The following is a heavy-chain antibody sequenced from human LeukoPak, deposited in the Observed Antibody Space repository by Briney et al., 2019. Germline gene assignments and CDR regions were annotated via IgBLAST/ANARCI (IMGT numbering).Heavy chain of an antibody. CDR1: GCTFSHYW. V-gene: IGHV3-7*01. Sequence: PGCSLTLSYAASGCTFSHYWIAWLRQAPRKGLDGVANIKEDGNGKHYLDSVRGRFTISRDNAGNSMYLQMSSLRPDDTAVYFCARSKDRSWPFDSWGQGTLVTVSS. J-gene: IGHJ4*02. CDR2: IKEDGNGK. D-gene: IGHD4-11*01. CDR3: ARSKDRSWPFDS.